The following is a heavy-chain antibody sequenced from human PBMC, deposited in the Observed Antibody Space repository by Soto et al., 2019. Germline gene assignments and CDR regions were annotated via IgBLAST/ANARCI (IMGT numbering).Heavy chain of an antibody. CDR3: ARDLEFRDGNISHLDY. J-gene: IGHJ4*02. D-gene: IGHD3-10*01. CDR1: GGTFNTHA. V-gene: IGHV1-69*13. Sequence: ASVKVSCKASGGTFNTHAYNWVRQAPGQGLEWVGGIFPIFGTSNYAQKFQGRVTITADESTSTVYLELSSLRSEDTAVYYCARDLEFRDGNISHLDYWGQGTQVTASS. CDR2: IFPIFGTS.